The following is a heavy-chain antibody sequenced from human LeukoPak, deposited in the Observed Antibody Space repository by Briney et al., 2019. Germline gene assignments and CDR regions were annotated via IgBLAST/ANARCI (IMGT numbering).Heavy chain of an antibody. D-gene: IGHD1-26*01. V-gene: IGHV1-2*02. CDR2: INPNSGGT. CDR3: ARAAAHFWEDY. CDR1: GYTFTGYY. Sequence: ASVKASCKASGYTFTGYYMHWVRQAPGQGLEWMGWINPNSGGTNYAQKFQGRVTMTRDTSISTAYMELSRLRSDDTAVYYCARAAAHFWEDYWDQGTLVTVSS. J-gene: IGHJ4*02.